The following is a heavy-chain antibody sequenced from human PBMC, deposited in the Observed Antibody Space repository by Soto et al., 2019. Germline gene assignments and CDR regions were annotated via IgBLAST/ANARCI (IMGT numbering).Heavy chain of an antibody. Sequence: QVHLVQSGAEVKKPGSSVNISCKASGGTFGTYGLNWVRQFPGQGLEWMGGIIPASDTENYAQKFQGRVTITPXXXTXXAHMQMDSLTSDDTAVYYCATAVTAGTYYTYGMDVWGQGTTVTVS. CDR2: IIPASDTE. CDR1: GGTFGTYG. J-gene: IGHJ6*02. D-gene: IGHD2-21*02. CDR3: ATAVTAGTYYTYGMDV. V-gene: IGHV1-69*14.